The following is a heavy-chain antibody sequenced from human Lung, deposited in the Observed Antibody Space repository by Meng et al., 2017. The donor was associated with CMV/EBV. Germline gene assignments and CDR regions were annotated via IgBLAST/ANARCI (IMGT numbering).Heavy chain of an antibody. V-gene: IGHV1-69*02. D-gene: IGHD6-19*01. J-gene: IGHJ6*02. CDR1: GGTFSSYT. CDR2: IIPILGIA. Sequence: SXXVSXKASGGTFSSYTISRVRQAPGQGLEWMGRIIPILGIANYAQKFQGRVTITADKSTSTAYMELSSLRSEDTAVYYCARSGLGNYYYGMDVWGQGTXVTVSS. CDR3: ARSGLGNYYYGMDV.